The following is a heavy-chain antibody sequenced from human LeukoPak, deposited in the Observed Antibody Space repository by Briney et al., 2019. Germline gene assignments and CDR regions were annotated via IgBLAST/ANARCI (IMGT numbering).Heavy chain of an antibody. CDR1: GGSFSTYY. CDR3: ARDAKYYYGSRTYFFFEY. CDR2: IYTSGAT. V-gene: IGHV4-4*07. D-gene: IGHD3-10*01. Sequence: PSETLSLTCTVSGGSFSTYYWSWIRQPAGKGLEWIGHIYTSGATNYNPSLKSRVTMSIDTSKNQFSLKLSSVTAADTAIYYCARDAKYYYGSRTYFFFEYWGQGTLLSVSS. J-gene: IGHJ4*02.